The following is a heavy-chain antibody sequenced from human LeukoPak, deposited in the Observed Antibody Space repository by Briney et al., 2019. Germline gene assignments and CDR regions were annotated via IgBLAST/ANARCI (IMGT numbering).Heavy chain of an antibody. J-gene: IGHJ4*02. D-gene: IGHD6-13*01. Sequence: ASVKVSCKASGYTFTSYDISWVRQATGQGLEWMGWMSPNSGNTGYAQKFQGRVTMTRNTSISTAYMELSSLRSEDTAVYYCARSAAAVRTTTRRGFDYWGQGTLVTVSS. CDR3: ARSAAAVRTTTRRGFDY. V-gene: IGHV1-8*01. CDR2: MSPNSGNT. CDR1: GYTFTSYD.